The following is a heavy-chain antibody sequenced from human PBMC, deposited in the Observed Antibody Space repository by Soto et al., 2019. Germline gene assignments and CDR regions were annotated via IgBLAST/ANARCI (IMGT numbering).Heavy chain of an antibody. Sequence: WGSLRLSCAASGFTFISYGIHFFGQAPGKWLEWVAVISYDGRNEYYPDFVKGRFTISRDNSKNTLYLQMNSLRIEDTAVYYCARGNGYDSSFLDYWGQGTLVTVSS. CDR3: ARGNGYDSSFLDY. CDR2: ISYDGRNE. V-gene: IGHV3-30*03. J-gene: IGHJ4*02. CDR1: GFTFISYG. D-gene: IGHD3-22*01.